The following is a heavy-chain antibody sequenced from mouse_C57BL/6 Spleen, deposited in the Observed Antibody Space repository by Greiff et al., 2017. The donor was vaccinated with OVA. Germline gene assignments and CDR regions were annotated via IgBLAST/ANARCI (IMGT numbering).Heavy chain of an antibody. D-gene: IGHD1-1*01. CDR1: GFTFSSYA. Sequence: EVQLVESGAGLVKPGGSLKLSCAASGFTFSSYAMSWVRQTPETRLEWVAYISSGGDYIYSADTVKGRFTFSRDNAWNTLYLQRSSLKTEDTAMYYCTRERVYYGSSSWDYEVWGTGTTVTVSS. V-gene: IGHV5-9-1*02. CDR3: TRERVYYGSSSWDYEV. J-gene: IGHJ1*03. CDR2: ISSGGDYI.